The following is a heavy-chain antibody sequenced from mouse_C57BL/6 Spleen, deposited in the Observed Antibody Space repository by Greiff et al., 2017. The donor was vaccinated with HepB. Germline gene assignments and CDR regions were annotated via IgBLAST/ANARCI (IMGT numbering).Heavy chain of an antibody. CDR2: ISYDGSN. V-gene: IGHV3-6*01. CDR3: AGGSVDY. CDR1: GYSITSGYY. J-gene: IGHJ2*01. D-gene: IGHD1-1*02. Sequence: EVQRVESGPGLVKLSQSLSLTCSVTGYSITSGYYWNWIRQFPGNKLEWMGYISYDGSNNYNPSLKNRISITRDTSNNQFFLKLNSVTTEDTATYYCAGGSVDYWGQGTTLTVSS.